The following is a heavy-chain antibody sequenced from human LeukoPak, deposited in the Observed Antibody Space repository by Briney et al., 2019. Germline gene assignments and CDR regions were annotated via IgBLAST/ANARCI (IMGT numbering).Heavy chain of an antibody. J-gene: IGHJ4*02. CDR1: GGTFSSYA. V-gene: IGHV1-46*01. CDR3: AREDPRSSSWYGRSFDY. D-gene: IGHD6-13*01. Sequence: GASVKVSCKASGGTFSSYAVTWVRQAPGQGLEWMGIINPSGGSTSYAQKFQGRVTMTRDTSTSTVYMELSSLRSEDTAVYYCAREDPRSSSWYGRSFDYWGQGTLVTVSS. CDR2: INPSGGST.